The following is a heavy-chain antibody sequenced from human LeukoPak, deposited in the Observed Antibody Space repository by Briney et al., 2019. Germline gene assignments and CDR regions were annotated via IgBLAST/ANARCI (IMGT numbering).Heavy chain of an antibody. V-gene: IGHV3-30*09. CDR3: ARTLWDKSDGYDYFFDY. Sequence: GRSLRLSCAASGFSFSDYAMHWVRQAPGMGLEWLAVISFDGNDKYYAGSVKGRFALSRDNSKNTLDLQMNSLIPEDTAVYYCARTLWDKSDGYDYFFDYWGQGSLVIVSS. CDR1: GFSFSDYA. D-gene: IGHD5-12*01. J-gene: IGHJ4*02. CDR2: ISFDGNDK.